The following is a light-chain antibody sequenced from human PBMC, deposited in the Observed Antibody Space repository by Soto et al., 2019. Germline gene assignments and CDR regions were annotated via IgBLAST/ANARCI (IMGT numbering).Light chain of an antibody. Sequence: DIVMTQSPDSLAVSLGERATINCRAGQSVSSSYLAWYQQKPGQAPRLLIYGACRRATGIPDRFSGSGSGTEFTLTISSLQSEDFAVYYCQQYGSSPQTFGQGTRLEIK. J-gene: IGKJ5*01. CDR2: GAC. CDR3: QQYGSSPQT. V-gene: IGKV3-20*01. CDR1: QSVSSSY.